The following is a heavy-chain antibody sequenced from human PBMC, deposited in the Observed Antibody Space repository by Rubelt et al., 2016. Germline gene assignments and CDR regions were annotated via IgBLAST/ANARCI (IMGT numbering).Heavy chain of an antibody. D-gene: IGHD4-23*01. Sequence: QVQLVQSGAEVKKPGSSVKVSCKASGGTFSSYAISWVRRAPGQGLEWMGRIIPILGIANYAQKFQGRVTITADKSTSTADMELSSLRSEDTAVYYCASLNDYGGNVDYWGQGTLVTVSS. CDR1: GGTFSSYA. CDR2: IIPILGIA. J-gene: IGHJ4*02. CDR3: ASLNDYGGNVDY. V-gene: IGHV1-69*04.